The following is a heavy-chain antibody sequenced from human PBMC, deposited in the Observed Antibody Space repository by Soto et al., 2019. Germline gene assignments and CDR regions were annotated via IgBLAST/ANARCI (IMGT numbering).Heavy chain of an antibody. CDR1: GYTFSSDG. CDR2: ISAYSGNA. D-gene: IGHD6-19*01. Sequence: ASVKVSCKASGYTFSSDGISWVRQAPGQGLEWMGWISAYSGNANYAQNLQGRVTMTTDTSTRTAHMELRSLRSDDTAVYYCARTTPDSSGWAIDYWGQGTLVTVSS. CDR3: ARTTPDSSGWAIDY. V-gene: IGHV1-18*01. J-gene: IGHJ4*02.